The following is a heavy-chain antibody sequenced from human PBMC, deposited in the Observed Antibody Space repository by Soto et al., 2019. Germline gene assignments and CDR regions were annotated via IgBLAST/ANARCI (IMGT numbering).Heavy chain of an antibody. J-gene: IGHJ6*03. V-gene: IGHV3-7*01. CDR1: GFTFSSYR. Sequence: GGSLRLSCAASGFTFSSYRMTWVRQAPGKGLEWVASIRQDGNDKYYVDSVKGRFTISRDNAKNSLFLQMDSLRAEDTAVYYCARDIVVVPAAHEYYYYYMDVSGQAPTVTVSS. CDR3: ARDIVVVPAAHEYYYYYMDV. CDR2: IRQDGNDK. D-gene: IGHD2-2*01.